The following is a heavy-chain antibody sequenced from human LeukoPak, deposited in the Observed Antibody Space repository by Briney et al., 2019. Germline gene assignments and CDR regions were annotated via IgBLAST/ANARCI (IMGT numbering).Heavy chain of an antibody. J-gene: IGHJ5*02. CDR3: ARHQRGYPPLNWFDP. D-gene: IGHD3-22*01. CDR1: GGSISSYY. Sequence: SETLSLTCTVSGGSISSYYWSWIRQPPGKGLEWIGYIYYSRSTNYNPSLKSRVTISVDTSKNQFSLKLSSVTAADTAVYYCARHQRGYPPLNWFDPWGQGTLVTVSS. CDR2: IYYSRST. V-gene: IGHV4-59*08.